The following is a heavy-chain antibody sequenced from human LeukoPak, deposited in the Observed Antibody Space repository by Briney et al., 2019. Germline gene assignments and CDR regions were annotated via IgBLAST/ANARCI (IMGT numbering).Heavy chain of an antibody. CDR2: ISGSGGST. CDR3: AKESRGSSSWYVDY. CDR1: GFTFSSYG. V-gene: IGHV3-23*01. J-gene: IGHJ4*02. D-gene: IGHD6-13*01. Sequence: GGSLRLSCAASGFTFSSYGMNWVRQAPGKGLEWVSAISGSGGSTYYADSVKGRFTISRDNSKNTLYLQMNSLRAEDTAVYYCAKESRGSSSWYVDYWGQGTLVTVSS.